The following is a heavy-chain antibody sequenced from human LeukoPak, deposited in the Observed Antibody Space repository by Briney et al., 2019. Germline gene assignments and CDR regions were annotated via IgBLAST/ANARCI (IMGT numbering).Heavy chain of an antibody. Sequence: SETLSLTCTVSGGSISSYYWSWIRQSAGKGLEWIGRIYTSGSTNYNPSLKSRVTMSVDTSKNQFSLKLSSVTAADTAVYYCARDRVTPNGYYDSSGYIDYWGQGTLVTVSS. CDR1: GGSISSYY. CDR2: IYTSGST. V-gene: IGHV4-4*07. J-gene: IGHJ4*02. CDR3: ARDRVTPNGYYDSSGYIDY. D-gene: IGHD3-22*01.